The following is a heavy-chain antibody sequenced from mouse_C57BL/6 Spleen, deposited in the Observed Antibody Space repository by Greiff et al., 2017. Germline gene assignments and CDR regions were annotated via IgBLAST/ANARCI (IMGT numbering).Heavy chain of an antibody. D-gene: IGHD2-2*01. J-gene: IGHJ2*01. CDR1: GYTFTSYG. CDR2: IYPRSGNT. CDR3: AYGYDGGGFDY. V-gene: IGHV1-81*01. Sequence: VKLQQSGAELARPGASVKLSCKASGYTFTSYGISWVKQRTGQGLEWIGEIYPRSGNTYYNEKFKGKATLTADKSSSTAYMELRSLTSEDSAVYFCAYGYDGGGFDYWGQGTTLTVSS.